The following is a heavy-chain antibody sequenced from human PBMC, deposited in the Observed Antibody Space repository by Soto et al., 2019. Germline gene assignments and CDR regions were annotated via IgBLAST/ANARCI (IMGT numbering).Heavy chain of an antibody. V-gene: IGHV1-46*01. CDR1: ESTFSSAY. CDR3: ARGLTPNGYYL. Sequence: QVQLLQSGPVVGKPGSPATVSCRPTQYTESTFSSAYVHWVRQVPGQGLEWMGLISPGAQTITYAPKFKGRVSITRDTSANKVYLNFDRLTFADAAMYFCARGLTPNGYYLWGQGTLVSVSS. CDR2: ISPGAQTI. J-gene: IGHJ4*02. D-gene: IGHD3-3*01.